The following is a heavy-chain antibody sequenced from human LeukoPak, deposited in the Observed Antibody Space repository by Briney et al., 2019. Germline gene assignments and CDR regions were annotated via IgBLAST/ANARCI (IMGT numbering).Heavy chain of an antibody. Sequence: ASVKVSCKASGYTFTSYGISWVRQAPGQGLEWMGWISAYNGNTNYAQKLQGRVTITTDTSTSTAYMELRSLRSDDTAVYYCARVVVTTTGWYYYYMDVWGKGTTVTISS. CDR3: ARVVVTTTGWYYYYMDV. J-gene: IGHJ6*03. D-gene: IGHD2-21*02. V-gene: IGHV1-18*01. CDR2: ISAYNGNT. CDR1: GYTFTSYG.